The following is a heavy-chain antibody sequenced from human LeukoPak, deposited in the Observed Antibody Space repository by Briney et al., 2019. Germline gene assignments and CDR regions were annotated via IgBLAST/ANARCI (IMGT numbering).Heavy chain of an antibody. Sequence: GASVKVSCKASGYTFTSYYMHWVRQAPGQGLEWMGIINPSGGSTSYAQKFQGRVTMTRDTTTSTAYMELSSLRSEDTAVYYCARHGDYVYYYYGMDVWGQGTTVTVSS. V-gene: IGHV1-46*01. D-gene: IGHD4-17*01. CDR3: ARHGDYVYYYYGMDV. CDR2: INPSGGST. CDR1: GYTFTSYY. J-gene: IGHJ6*02.